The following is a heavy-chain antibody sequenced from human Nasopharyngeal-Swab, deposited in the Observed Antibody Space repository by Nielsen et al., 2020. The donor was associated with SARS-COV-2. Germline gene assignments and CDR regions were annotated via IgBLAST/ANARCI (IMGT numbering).Heavy chain of an antibody. V-gene: IGHV1-18*01. CDR2: SSVYNGNT. D-gene: IGHD1-26*01. Sequence: ASVKVSCKASGYTFTNYGISWVRQAPGEGLEWMGWSSVYNGNTNYGQRVQGRVTMTTDTSTNTAYMKLRSLRSDDTAVYYCARVTWQLVGYYYYYGMDVWGQGTTVTVSS. CDR3: ARVTWQLVGYYYYYGMDV. CDR1: GYTFTNYG. J-gene: IGHJ6*02.